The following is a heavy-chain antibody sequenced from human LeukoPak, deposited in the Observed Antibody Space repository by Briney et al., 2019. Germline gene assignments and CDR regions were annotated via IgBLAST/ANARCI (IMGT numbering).Heavy chain of an antibody. D-gene: IGHD1-26*01. CDR2: ISLAGQT. CDR3: SRESGPFCPFGY. J-gene: IGHJ4*02. Sequence: SETLSLTCGVSGGSISGTNWWSWVRQPPGQGLEWIGEISLAGQTNYNPSLNGRVTMSLDKYSNQLSLHLTSVTAADTATYFCSRESGPFCPFGYWGQGTLVTVSS. V-gene: IGHV4/OR15-8*02. CDR1: GGSISGTNW.